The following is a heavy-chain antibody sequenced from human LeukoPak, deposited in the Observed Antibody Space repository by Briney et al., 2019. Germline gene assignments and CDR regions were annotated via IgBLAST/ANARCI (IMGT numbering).Heavy chain of an antibody. CDR2: FYYSGST. CDR1: GASISSSSYF. CDR3: AGQAYGSGWYPFFDH. J-gene: IGHJ4*02. V-gene: IGHV4-39*01. Sequence: SETLSLTSTVSGASISSSSYFWGWIRQPPGKGLEWIGSFYYSGSTYYNPSLKSRVTISVDTSKNQFSLKLSSVTAADTSVYSCAGQAYGSGWYPFFDHWGQGALVTVSS. D-gene: IGHD6-19*01.